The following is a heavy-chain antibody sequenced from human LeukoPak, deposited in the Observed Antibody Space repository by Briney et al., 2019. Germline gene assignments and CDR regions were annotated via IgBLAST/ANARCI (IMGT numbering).Heavy chain of an antibody. V-gene: IGHV3-21*01. CDR3: ASDRGYSYGYYMDV. J-gene: IGHJ6*03. CDR2: ISSSSSYI. Sequence: GGSLRLSCAASGFTFSSYSMNWVRQAPGKGLEWVSSISSSSSYIYYADSVKGRFAISRDNAKNSLYLQVNSLRAEDTAVYYCASDRGYSYGYYMDVWGKGTTVTVSS. D-gene: IGHD5-18*01. CDR1: GFTFSSYS.